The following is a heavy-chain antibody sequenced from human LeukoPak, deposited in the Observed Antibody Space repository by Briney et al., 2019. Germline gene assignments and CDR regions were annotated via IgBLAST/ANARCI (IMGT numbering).Heavy chain of an antibody. CDR1: GFTFSGSA. CDR2: ISGSGGST. V-gene: IGHV3-23*01. CDR3: AKAKAPGDYYYYGMDV. J-gene: IGHJ6*02. Sequence: AGGSLKLSCAASGFTFSGSAMHWVRQAPGKGLEWVSAISGSGGSTYYADSVKGRFTISRDNSKNTLYLQMNSLRAEDTAVYYCAKAKAPGDYYYYGMDVWGQGTTVTVSS.